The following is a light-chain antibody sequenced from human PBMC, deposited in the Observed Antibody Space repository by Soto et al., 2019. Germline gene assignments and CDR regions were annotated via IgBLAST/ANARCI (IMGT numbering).Light chain of an antibody. J-gene: IGKJ1*01. CDR1: QAVNSW. V-gene: IGKV1-17*03. Sequence: DNQLTQSPSSISASVGDRVTITCRASQAVNSWLAWFQQKPGMAPKLVIYDVSSLQSGVPSRFSGSGSGTEFTLTISSLQPEDFATYYCRQHNSYPPTFGQGTKVDIK. CDR2: DVS. CDR3: RQHNSYPPT.